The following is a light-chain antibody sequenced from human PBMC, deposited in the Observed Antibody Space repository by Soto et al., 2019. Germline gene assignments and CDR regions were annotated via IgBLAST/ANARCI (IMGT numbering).Light chain of an antibody. CDR3: QQYYSTPYT. CDR2: WAS. V-gene: IGKV4-1*01. Sequence: IVMTQSPDSLAVSLGERATINCKSSQSVLYTSNNKNYLAWYQQTPGQPPKLLIYWASTRDSGVPDRFSGSGSGTDFTLTISSLQAEDVAVYYCQQYYSTPYTFGQGTKLEI. J-gene: IGKJ2*01. CDR1: QSVLYTSNNKNY.